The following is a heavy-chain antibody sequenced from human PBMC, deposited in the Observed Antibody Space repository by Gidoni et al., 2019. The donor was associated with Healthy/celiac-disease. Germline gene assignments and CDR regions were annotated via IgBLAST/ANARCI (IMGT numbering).Heavy chain of an antibody. CDR1: GYTFTGYY. V-gene: IGHV1-2*02. CDR3: ARPMVRGVIGPRYYGMDV. Sequence: QVQLVQSGAEVKKPGASVKVSCTASGYTFTGYYMHWVRQAPGQGLEWMGWINPNSGGTNYAQKFQGRVTMTRDTSISTAYMELSRLRSDDTAVYYCARPMVRGVIGPRYYGMDVWGQGTTVTVSS. J-gene: IGHJ6*02. CDR2: INPNSGGT. D-gene: IGHD3-10*01.